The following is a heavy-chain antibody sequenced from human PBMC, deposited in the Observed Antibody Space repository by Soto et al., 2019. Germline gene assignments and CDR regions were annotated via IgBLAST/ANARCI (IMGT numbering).Heavy chain of an antibody. D-gene: IGHD4-17*01. Sequence: GGSLRLSCAASGFTFSTFGMHWVRQTPGKGLEWVAVISYDGNNKVYADSVKGRFTISRDNFKNTVDLVMNNLKVDDTAVYYCAKDLQAYGDYDYYCYGLDVWGQGATVTVSS. CDR2: ISYDGNNK. V-gene: IGHV3-30*18. CDR1: GFTFSTFG. CDR3: AKDLQAYGDYDYYCYGLDV. J-gene: IGHJ6*02.